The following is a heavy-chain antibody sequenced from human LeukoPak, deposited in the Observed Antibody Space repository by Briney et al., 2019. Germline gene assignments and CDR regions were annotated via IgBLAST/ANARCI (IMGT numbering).Heavy chain of an antibody. CDR3: ARNQQLGGHSYYYYGMDV. D-gene: IGHD3-16*01. V-gene: IGHV3-23*01. CDR2: ISGGGVTT. J-gene: IGHJ6*02. Sequence: SGGSLRLSWVGSGFTSIAYALTWARQAPGKGLEWVSGISGGGVTTYYADSGKGRFTISRENSKNTLYLQINRMSADETAIYYCARNQQLGGHSYYYYGMDVWGQGTTVTVSS. CDR1: GFTSIAYA.